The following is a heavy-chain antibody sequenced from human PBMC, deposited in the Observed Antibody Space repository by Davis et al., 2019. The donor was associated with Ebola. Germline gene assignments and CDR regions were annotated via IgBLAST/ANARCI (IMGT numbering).Heavy chain of an antibody. J-gene: IGHJ4*02. V-gene: IGHV3-48*02. Sequence: PGGSLRLSCAASGFTFSRYSMNWVRQAPGKGLEWISYISSSSTTIYYADSVKGRFTISRDNAKNSVFLEMDGLRDEDTAVYYCARDPQPLYYYFDLWGQGTLVTVSS. CDR1: GFTFSRYS. CDR3: ARDPQPLYYYFDL. D-gene: IGHD1-26*01. CDR2: ISSSSTTI.